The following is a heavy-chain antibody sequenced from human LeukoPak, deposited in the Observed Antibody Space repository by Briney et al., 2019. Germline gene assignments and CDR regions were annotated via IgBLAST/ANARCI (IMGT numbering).Heavy chain of an antibody. CDR3: ASKSG. CDR2: IKQDGSER. D-gene: IGHD3-10*01. Sequence: GGSLRLSCVASGFTFSSYWMSWVRQVPGRGLEWVANIKQDGSERYYVDSVKGRFTISRGNANKSLYLQMNSLRGDDTAVYYCASKSGWGQGTLVTVSS. V-gene: IGHV3-7*01. CDR1: GFTFSSYW. J-gene: IGHJ4*02.